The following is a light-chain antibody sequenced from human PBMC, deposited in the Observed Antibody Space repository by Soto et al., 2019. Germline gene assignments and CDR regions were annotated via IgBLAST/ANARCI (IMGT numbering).Light chain of an antibody. J-gene: IGLJ1*01. CDR3: SSYTSSGTFV. Sequence: SALTQPPSVSGSPGQSVTISCTGTSSDVGSYNRVSWYQQPPGTAPKLMIYEVSNRPSGVPDRFSGSKSGNTASLTISGLQAEDEGDYYCSSYTSSGTFVFGTGTKLTVL. V-gene: IGLV2-18*02. CDR1: SSDVGSYNR. CDR2: EVS.